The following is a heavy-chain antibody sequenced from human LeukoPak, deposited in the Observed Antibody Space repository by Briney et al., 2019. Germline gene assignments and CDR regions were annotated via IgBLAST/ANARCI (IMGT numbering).Heavy chain of an antibody. D-gene: IGHD6-19*01. CDR1: GGSISSSSYY. J-gene: IGHJ6*02. Sequence: SETLSLTCTVSGGSISSSSYYWGSIRQPPGKGLEWIGSIYYSGSTYYNPSLKSRVTISVDTSKNQFSLKLSSVTAADTAVYYCARLEGSGWPYYYYGMDVWGQGTTVTVSS. V-gene: IGHV4-39*01. CDR3: ARLEGSGWPYYYYGMDV. CDR2: IYYSGST.